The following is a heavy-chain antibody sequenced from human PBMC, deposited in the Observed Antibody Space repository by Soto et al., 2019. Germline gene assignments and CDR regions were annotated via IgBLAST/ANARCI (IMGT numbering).Heavy chain of an antibody. CDR3: AKGAVNYGYRYYYYGMDV. Sequence: GGSLRLSCAASGFTFSSYGMHWVRQAPGKGLEWVAVISYDGSNKYYADSVKGRFTISRDNSKNTLYLQMNSLRAEDTAVYYCAKGAVNYGYRYYYYGMDVWGQGTTVTVSS. J-gene: IGHJ6*02. CDR2: ISYDGSNK. CDR1: GFTFSSYG. D-gene: IGHD5-18*01. V-gene: IGHV3-30*18.